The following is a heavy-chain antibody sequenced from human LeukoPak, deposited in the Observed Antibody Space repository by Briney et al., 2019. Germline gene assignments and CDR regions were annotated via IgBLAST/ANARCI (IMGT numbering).Heavy chain of an antibody. CDR2: IYYSGST. CDR3: ARGHSPVTTKVSYFQH. V-gene: IGHV4-61*01. CDR1: GGSVSSGSYY. Sequence: SETLSLTCTVSGGSVSSGSYYWSWIRQPPGKGLEWIGYIYYSGSTNYNPSLKSRVTILVDTSKNQFSLKLSSVTAADTAVYYCARGHSPVTTKVSYFQHWGQGTLVTVSS. D-gene: IGHD4-17*01. J-gene: IGHJ1*01.